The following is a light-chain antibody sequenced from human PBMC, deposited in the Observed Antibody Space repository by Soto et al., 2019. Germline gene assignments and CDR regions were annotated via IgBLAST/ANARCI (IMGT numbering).Light chain of an antibody. V-gene: IGKV3-11*01. J-gene: IGKJ5*01. CDR1: QSVTTY. CDR2: DAS. CDR3: QQRSNWPPAIT. Sequence: EVLLTQSPATLSLSPGETATLFCRASQSVTTYLAWYQQKPGQPPRLLIYDASNRATGIPARFSGSGSGTDFTLTLCSLEPEDFAVYYCQQRSNWPPAITFGQGTRLEIK.